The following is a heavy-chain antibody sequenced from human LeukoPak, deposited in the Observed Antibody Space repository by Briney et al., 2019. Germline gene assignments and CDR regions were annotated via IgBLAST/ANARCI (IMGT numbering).Heavy chain of an antibody. D-gene: IGHD6-6*01. CDR2: ISGSSSYI. CDR3: AREVGSSYYFDY. V-gene: IGHV3-21*01. CDR1: GFTFSSYS. Sequence: GGSLRLSCAASGFTFSSYSMNWVRQAPGKGLEWVSSISGSSSYIYYADSVKGRFTISRDNAKNSLYLQMNSLRAEDTAVYYCAREVGSSYYFDYWGQGTLVTVSS. J-gene: IGHJ4*02.